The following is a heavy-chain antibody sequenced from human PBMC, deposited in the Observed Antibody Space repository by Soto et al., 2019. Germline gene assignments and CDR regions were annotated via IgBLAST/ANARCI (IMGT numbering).Heavy chain of an antibody. J-gene: IGHJ6*03. CDR2: ISSSSSYI. Sequence: GGSLRLSCAASGFTFSSYSMNWVRQAPGKGLEWVSSISSSSSYIYYADSVKGRFTISRDNAKNSLYLQMNSLRAEDTAVYYCTSTGFSGYDNYYYYMDVWGKGTTVTVSS. CDR3: TSTGFSGYDNYYYYMDV. V-gene: IGHV3-21*01. D-gene: IGHD5-12*01. CDR1: GFTFSSYS.